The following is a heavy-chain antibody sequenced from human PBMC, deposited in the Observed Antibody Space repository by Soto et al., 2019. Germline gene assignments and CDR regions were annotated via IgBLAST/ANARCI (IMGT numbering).Heavy chain of an antibody. CDR1: GGTFSSSA. V-gene: IGHV1-69*06. D-gene: IGHD6-6*01. CDR2: IIPIFGTA. CDR3: ASSASDYYYYGMDV. J-gene: IGHJ6*02. Sequence: QVQLVQSGAEVKKPGSSVKVSCKASGGTFSSSAISWVRQAPGQGLAWMGGIIPIFGTANYAQKFQGRVTITADKSTSTAYMELSSLRSEDTAVYYCASSASDYYYYGMDVWGQGTTVTVSS.